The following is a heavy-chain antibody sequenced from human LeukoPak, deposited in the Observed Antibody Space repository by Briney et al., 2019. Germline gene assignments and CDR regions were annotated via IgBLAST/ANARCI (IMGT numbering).Heavy chain of an antibody. CDR2: IVVGSDNT. V-gene: IGHV1-58*01. Sequence: SVKVSFKASGCTFTSSAGQWLRQARGQRLEGIGWIVVGSDNTNYAQKSQKRVTITRDRSTSTAYMELSSLRSEDTAVYYCATVSSGSYTGDYWGQGTLVTVSS. CDR1: GCTFTSSA. J-gene: IGHJ4*02. D-gene: IGHD1-26*01. CDR3: ATVSSGSYTGDY.